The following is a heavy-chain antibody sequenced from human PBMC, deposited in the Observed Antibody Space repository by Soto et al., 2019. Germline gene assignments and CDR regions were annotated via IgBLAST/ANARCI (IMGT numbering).Heavy chain of an antibody. CDR1: GYSISSGCY. D-gene: IGHD1-26*01. V-gene: IGHV4-38-2*02. CDR2: MYPAGNT. Sequence: SETLSLTCTVSGYSISSGCYWGWIRQPPGKRLEWIGSMYPAGNTNYNPSLQSRVTISLDTSKNQLSLKLTSMTAADTAVYYCARDMHAGFTHYFDPWGQGTLVTVSS. CDR3: ARDMHAGFTHYFDP. J-gene: IGHJ5*02.